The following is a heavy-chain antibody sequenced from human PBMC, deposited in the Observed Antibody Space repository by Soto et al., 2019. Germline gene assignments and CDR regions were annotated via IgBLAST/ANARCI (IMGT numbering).Heavy chain of an antibody. J-gene: IGHJ6*02. V-gene: IGHV4-39*01. Sequence: SETLSLTCTVSGGSISSSGYYWGWIRQPPGKGLEWIGSIYYSGSTYYNPSLKSRVTISVDTSKNQFSLKLSSVTAADTAVYYCACIFSGGYGYGFYYYGLDVWGQGTTVT. CDR3: ACIFSGGYGYGFYYYGLDV. CDR2: IYYSGST. CDR1: GGSISSSGYY. D-gene: IGHD5-18*01.